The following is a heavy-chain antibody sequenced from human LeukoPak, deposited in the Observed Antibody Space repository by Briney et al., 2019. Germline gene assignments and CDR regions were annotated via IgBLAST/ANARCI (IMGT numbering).Heavy chain of an antibody. CDR1: GFTFSSYA. V-gene: IGHV3-30-3*01. CDR2: ISYDGSNK. Sequence: GGSLRLSCAASGFTFSSYAMHWVRQAPGKGLEWVAVISYDGSNKYYADSVKGRFTISRDNSKNTLYLQMNSLRAEDTAVYYCAKASLVVVAADAFDIWGQGTMVTVSS. D-gene: IGHD2-15*01. J-gene: IGHJ3*02. CDR3: AKASLVVVAADAFDI.